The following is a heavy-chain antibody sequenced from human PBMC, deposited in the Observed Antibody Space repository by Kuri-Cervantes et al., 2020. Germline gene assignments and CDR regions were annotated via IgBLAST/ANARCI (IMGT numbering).Heavy chain of an antibody. CDR2: IYSGGST. Sequence: GGSLRLCCAASGFTVSSNYMSWVRQAPGKGLEWVSVIYSGGSTYYADSVKGRFTISRDNSKNTLYLQMNSLRAEDTAVYYCAKDSSWFGEDDAFDIWGQGTMVTVSS. CDR1: GFTVSSNY. D-gene: IGHD3-10*01. J-gene: IGHJ3*02. V-gene: IGHV3-53*01. CDR3: AKDSSWFGEDDAFDI.